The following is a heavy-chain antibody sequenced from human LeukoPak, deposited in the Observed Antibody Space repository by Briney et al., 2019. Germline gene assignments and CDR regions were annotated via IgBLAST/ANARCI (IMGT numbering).Heavy chain of an antibody. D-gene: IGHD3-16*01. V-gene: IGHV3-30*18. CDR2: ISYDGSNK. CDR3: AKDLGDFYFDY. Sequence: PGGSLRLSCAASGFSFSSYAMSWVRQTPGKGLEWVAVISYDGSNKYYADSVKGRFTISRDNSKNTLYLQMNSLRAEDTAVYYCAKDLGDFYFDYWGQGTLVTVSS. J-gene: IGHJ4*02. CDR1: GFSFSSYA.